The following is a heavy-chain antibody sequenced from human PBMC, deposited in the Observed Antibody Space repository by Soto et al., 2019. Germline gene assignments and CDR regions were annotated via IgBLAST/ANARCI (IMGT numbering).Heavy chain of an antibody. Sequence: SETLSLTCSVSGGSISSYYWSWMRQPPGKGLEWIGYIYNSGNTNYNPSLKSRVTISVDTSKNQFSLKVNSVTAADTAVYYCARAYYGSGRYYYYYYGMDVWGQGTTVTVSS. CDR3: ARAYYGSGRYYYYYYGMDV. J-gene: IGHJ6*02. V-gene: IGHV4-59*08. CDR2: IYNSGNT. D-gene: IGHD3-10*01. CDR1: GGSISSYY.